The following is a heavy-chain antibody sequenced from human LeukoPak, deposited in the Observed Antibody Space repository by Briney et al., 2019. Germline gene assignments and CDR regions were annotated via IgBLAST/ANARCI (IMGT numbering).Heavy chain of an antibody. CDR3: TRKGSGGYDSSGYYYGLDY. J-gene: IGHJ4*02. V-gene: IGHV1-2*02. CDR1: GYTFTGYY. CDR2: INPNSGGT. Sequence: ASVKVSRKASGYTFTGYYMHWVRQAPGQGLERMGWINPNSGGTNYAQKFQGRVTMTTDTSISTAYMELSRLRSDDTAVYYCTRKGSGGYDSSGYYYGLDYWGQGTLVTVSS. D-gene: IGHD3-22*01.